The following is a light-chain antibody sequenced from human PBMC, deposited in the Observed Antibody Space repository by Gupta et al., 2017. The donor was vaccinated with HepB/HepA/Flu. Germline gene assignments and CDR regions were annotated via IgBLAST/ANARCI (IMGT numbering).Light chain of an antibody. Sequence: EIVLTQSPATLSLSPGERATLSCRASQSVSSYLAWYQQKPGQAPRLLIYDASNRDTGIPARFSGSGFGKDLSLTISSREQEDFAVYYCQQRSNWPPYTFGQGTKVEIK. CDR2: DAS. CDR1: QSVSSY. CDR3: QQRSNWPPYT. J-gene: IGKJ2*01. V-gene: IGKV3-11*01.